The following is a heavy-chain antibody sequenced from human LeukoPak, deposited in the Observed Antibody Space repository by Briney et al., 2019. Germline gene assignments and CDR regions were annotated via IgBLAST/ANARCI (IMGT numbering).Heavy chain of an antibody. J-gene: IGHJ5*02. Sequence: GGSLRLSCAASGFTFSSYSMNWVRQAPGKGLEGVSSISSSSSYIYYADSVKGRFTISRDNAKNSLYLQMNSLRAEDTAVYYCARMPGQITSPFDPWGQGTLVTVSS. CDR3: ARMPGQITSPFDP. CDR2: ISSSSSYI. V-gene: IGHV3-21*01. CDR1: GFTFSSYS. D-gene: IGHD2-2*01.